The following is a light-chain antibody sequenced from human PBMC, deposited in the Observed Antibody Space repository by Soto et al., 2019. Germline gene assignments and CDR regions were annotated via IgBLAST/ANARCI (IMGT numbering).Light chain of an antibody. Sequence: IQLTQSPSFLSASVGDRVTITCRASQGIAGSLAWYQQKPGKAPNLLIYAASTLQSGVPSRFSGSGSGTDFTLTISSLQPEDFATYFCQHGYSTPLTFGGGTKVDIK. CDR1: QGIAGS. J-gene: IGKJ4*01. V-gene: IGKV1-39*01. CDR3: QHGYSTPLT. CDR2: AAS.